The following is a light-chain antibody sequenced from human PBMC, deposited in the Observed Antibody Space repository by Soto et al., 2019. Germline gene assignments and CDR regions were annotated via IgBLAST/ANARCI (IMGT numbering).Light chain of an antibody. CDR3: HQYGSSRGT. CDR2: GAS. J-gene: IGKJ1*01. Sequence: EIVLTQSPATLSVSPGERVTLSCRASQSVDINLAWYQQKPGQAPRLLIYGASSRATGIPDRFSGSGSGTDFTLTISRLEPEDFAVYYCHQYGSSRGTFGQGTKVDIK. CDR1: QSVDIN. V-gene: IGKV3-20*01.